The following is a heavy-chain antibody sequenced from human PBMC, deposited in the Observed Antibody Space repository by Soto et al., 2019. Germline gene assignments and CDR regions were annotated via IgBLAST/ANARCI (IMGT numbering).Heavy chain of an antibody. Sequence: PGGSLRLSCAASGFTLSSYGMHWVRQTPGKGLEWVAVISYDGSDKYYADSVKGRFTISRDDSKNTLYLQMNSLRPEDTAVYFCAKDGQDYWGQGTLVTVSS. J-gene: IGHJ4*02. V-gene: IGHV3-30*18. CDR2: ISYDGSDK. CDR3: AKDGQDY. CDR1: GFTLSSYG.